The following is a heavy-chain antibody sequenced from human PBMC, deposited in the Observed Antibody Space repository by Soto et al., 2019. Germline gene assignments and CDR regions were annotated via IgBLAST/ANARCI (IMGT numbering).Heavy chain of an antibody. CDR3: ARVWEGGVIVIFDY. CDR2: IYYSGST. J-gene: IGHJ4*02. D-gene: IGHD3-16*02. CDR1: GGSISSSSYY. Sequence: LSLTCTVSGGSISSSSYYWGWIRQPPGKGLEWIGSIYYSGSTYYNPSLKSRVTISVDTSKNQFSLKLSSVTAADTAVYYCARVWEGGVIVIFDYWGQGTLVSVSS. V-gene: IGHV4-39*07.